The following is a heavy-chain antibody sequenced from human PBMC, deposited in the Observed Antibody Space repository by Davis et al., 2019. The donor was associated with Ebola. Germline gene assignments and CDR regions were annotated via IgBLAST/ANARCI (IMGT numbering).Heavy chain of an antibody. J-gene: IGHJ4*02. CDR3: VRGGYNFAY. D-gene: IGHD5-18*01. Sequence: GESLKISCAASGFTFSNYGMSYVRQAPGKGPEWVSTFGGSGDNTYYADSVRGRFTISRDNSKNTLYLQMNSLRTEDTAVYYCVRGGYNFAYWGQGTLVTVSS. V-gene: IGHV3-23*01. CDR2: FGGSGDNT. CDR1: GFTFSNYG.